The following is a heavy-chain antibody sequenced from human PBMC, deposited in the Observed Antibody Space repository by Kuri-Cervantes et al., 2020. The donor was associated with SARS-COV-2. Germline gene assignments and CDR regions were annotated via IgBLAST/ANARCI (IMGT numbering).Heavy chain of an antibody. CDR3: ARGPSFDAFDI. Sequence: SQTLSLTCAVYGGSFSGYYWSWIRQPPGKGLEWIGEINHSGSTNYNPSLKSRVTISVDTSKNQFSLKLSSVTAADTAVYYCARGPSFDAFDIWDQGTMVTVSS. V-gene: IGHV4-34*01. CDR2: INHSGST. J-gene: IGHJ3*02. CDR1: GGSFSGYY.